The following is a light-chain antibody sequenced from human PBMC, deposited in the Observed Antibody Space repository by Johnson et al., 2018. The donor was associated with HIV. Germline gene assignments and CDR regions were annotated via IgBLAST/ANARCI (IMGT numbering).Light chain of an antibody. V-gene: IGLV1-51*02. J-gene: IGLJ1*01. CDR3: GTCDSSLSAAYV. CDR1: RSNIGSNF. Sequence: QPVLTQPPSVSAAPGQKVTISCSGSRSNIGSNFVSWYHQLPGTAPKLLIYENDKRPSGIPDRFSGSKSGTSATLGITGLQTGDEADYYCGTCDSSLSAAYVCGTGTKVTVL. CDR2: END.